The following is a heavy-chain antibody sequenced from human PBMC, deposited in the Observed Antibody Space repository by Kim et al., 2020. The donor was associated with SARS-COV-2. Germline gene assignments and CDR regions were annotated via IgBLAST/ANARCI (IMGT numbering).Heavy chain of an antibody. Sequence: GGSLRLSCAASGFTFSSYAMHWVRQAPGKGLEWVAVIWYDGSNKYYADSVKGRFTISRDNSKNTLYLQMNSLRAEDTAVYYCAKDSGYRTYYYGMDVWGQGTTVTVSS. D-gene: IGHD5-12*01. CDR2: IWYDGSNK. CDR1: GFTFSSYA. V-gene: IGHV3-33*06. CDR3: AKDSGYRTYYYGMDV. J-gene: IGHJ6*02.